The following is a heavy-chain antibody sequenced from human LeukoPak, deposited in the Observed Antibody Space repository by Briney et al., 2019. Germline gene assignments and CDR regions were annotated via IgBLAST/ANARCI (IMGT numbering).Heavy chain of an antibody. CDR1: GFTFSSYA. V-gene: IGHV3-23*01. D-gene: IGHD2-2*01. CDR2: ISGSGGST. J-gene: IGHJ4*02. Sequence: GGSLRLSCAASGFTFSSYAMSWVRQTPGKGLEWVSAISGSGGSTYYADSVKGRFTISRDNSKNTLYLQMSSLRAEDTAVYYCAKSLVVPAAEAFDYWGQGTLVTVSS. CDR3: AKSLVVPAAEAFDY.